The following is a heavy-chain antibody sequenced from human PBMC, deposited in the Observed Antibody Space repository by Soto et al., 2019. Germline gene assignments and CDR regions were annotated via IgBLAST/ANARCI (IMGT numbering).Heavy chain of an antibody. J-gene: IGHJ4*02. CDR3: AKVPWQLVRTHYFDY. Sequence: EVQLLESGGGLVQPGGSLRLSCAASGFTFSSYAMSWVRQAPGKGLEWVSGISSSGDSTNYADSVKGRFTISRDNSKSTLFLQMNSLRAEDTAAYYCAKVPWQLVRTHYFDYWGQGTLVTVSS. CDR1: GFTFSSYA. D-gene: IGHD6-6*01. V-gene: IGHV3-23*01. CDR2: ISSSGDST.